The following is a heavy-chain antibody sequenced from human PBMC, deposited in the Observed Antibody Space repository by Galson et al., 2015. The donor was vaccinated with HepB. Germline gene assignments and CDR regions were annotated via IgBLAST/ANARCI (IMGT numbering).Heavy chain of an antibody. Sequence: SVKVSCKASGYTFTGYYIHWVREAPGQGLEWMGRISPNIGGSKYAHKFQGRVTMTRDPSISTAYMELSRLTSDDTAVYYCARESSGTGSYSHWGQGTLVTVSS. V-gene: IGHV1-2*06. CDR2: ISPNIGGS. J-gene: IGHJ4*02. CDR1: GYTFTGYY. CDR3: ARESSGTGSYSH. D-gene: IGHD1-26*01.